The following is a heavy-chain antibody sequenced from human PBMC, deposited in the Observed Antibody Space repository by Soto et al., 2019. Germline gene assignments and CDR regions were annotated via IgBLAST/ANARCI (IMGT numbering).Heavy chain of an antibody. V-gene: IGHV4-34*01. J-gene: IGHJ3*02. CDR1: GGSFSGYC. Sequence: SETLSLTCAVYGGSFSGYCWSWIRQPPGKGLEWIGEINHSGSTNYNPSLKSRVTISVDTSKNQFSLKLSSVTAADTAVYYCARRRYSSGWYGDIWGQGSMVTVSS. CDR3: ARRRYSSGWYGDI. D-gene: IGHD6-19*01. CDR2: INHSGST.